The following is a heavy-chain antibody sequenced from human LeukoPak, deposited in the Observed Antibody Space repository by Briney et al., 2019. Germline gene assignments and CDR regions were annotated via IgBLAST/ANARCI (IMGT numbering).Heavy chain of an antibody. CDR1: GYTFAAYS. V-gene: IGHV1-2*02. J-gene: IGHJ3*02. CDR2: INPNSGGT. Sequence: ASVKVSCKASGYTFAAYSMDWVRQAPGQGLEWMGWINPNSGGTNYAQKFQGRVAMTRDTSINTAYMELSGLRFDDTAVYYCARRGDAFDIWGQGTMVTVSS. CDR3: ARRGDAFDI.